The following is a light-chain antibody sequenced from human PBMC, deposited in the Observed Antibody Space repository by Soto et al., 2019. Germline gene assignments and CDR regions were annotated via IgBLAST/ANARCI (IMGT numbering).Light chain of an antibody. CDR3: QQYGTSEII. V-gene: IGKV3-20*01. CDR1: QSLTNSF. Sequence: EIVLTQSPGTLSLSPGERATLSRRASQSLTNSFIAWYQQKPGQAPRLLIYDTSSRATGIPDRFSGSGSGTDFTLTISRLEPEDFAVFFCQQYGTSEIIFGQGTRLEIK. J-gene: IGKJ5*01. CDR2: DTS.